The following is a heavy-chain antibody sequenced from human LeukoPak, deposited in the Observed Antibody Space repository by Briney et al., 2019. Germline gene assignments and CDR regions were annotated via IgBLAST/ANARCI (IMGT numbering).Heavy chain of an antibody. CDR2: IYYSGST. D-gene: IGHD3-22*01. V-gene: IGHV4-39*01. CDR1: GGSISSSSYY. Sequence: SETLSLTCTVSGGSISSSSYYWGWIRQPPGKGLEWIGSIYYSGSTYYNPSLKSRVTISVDTSKNQFSLKLSSVTAADTAVYYCAGRAYYYDSSGYSNWFDPWGQGTLVTVSS. J-gene: IGHJ5*02. CDR3: AGRAYYYDSSGYSNWFDP.